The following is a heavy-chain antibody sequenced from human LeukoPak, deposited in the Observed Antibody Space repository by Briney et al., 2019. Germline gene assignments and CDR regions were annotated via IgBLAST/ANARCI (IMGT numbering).Heavy chain of an antibody. Sequence: GGSLRLSCAASGFDFSSNWMHWVRHAPGQGLVWVSRIKGDGISTNYADSVQGRFTISRDNSKSTLCLQMNSLRAEDTAVYYCAKQLGYCSDGSCYFPYWGQGTLVTVPS. J-gene: IGHJ4*02. V-gene: IGHV3-74*01. CDR2: IKGDGIST. D-gene: IGHD2-15*01. CDR3: AKQLGYCSDGSCYFPY. CDR1: GFDFSSNW.